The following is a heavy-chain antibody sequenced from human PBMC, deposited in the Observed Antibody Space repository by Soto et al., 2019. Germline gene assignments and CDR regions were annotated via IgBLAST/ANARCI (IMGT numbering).Heavy chain of an antibody. D-gene: IGHD3-10*01. Sequence: QVQLQESGPRLVKPSETLSPTCTVSGGSLRGYYCSWFRQPPGKGLEWVGYINYSGDTYYNPSLDSRVTMSLDTSTNQYCLMINSLTATDTAVYFCARQGYGGLHGLVDVWGQGTTVTVSS. CDR3: ARQGYGGLHGLVDV. CDR2: INYSGDT. CDR1: GGSLRGYY. V-gene: IGHV4-59*08. J-gene: IGHJ6*02.